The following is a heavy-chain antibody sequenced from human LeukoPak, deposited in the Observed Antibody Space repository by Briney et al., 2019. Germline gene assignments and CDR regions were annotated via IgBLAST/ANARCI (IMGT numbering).Heavy chain of an antibody. CDR2: IYYSGNI. CDR1: GGSISTYY. Sequence: SETLSLTCTVSGGSISTYYWSWIRQSPGKGLEWIGYIYYSGNINCNPSLKSRVTMSLDTSENQFSLKLSSVTAADTAVYYCARVMKYGSGDYLLFDYWGQGTLVTVPS. CDR3: ARVMKYGSGDYLLFDY. V-gene: IGHV4-59*01. D-gene: IGHD4-17*01. J-gene: IGHJ4*02.